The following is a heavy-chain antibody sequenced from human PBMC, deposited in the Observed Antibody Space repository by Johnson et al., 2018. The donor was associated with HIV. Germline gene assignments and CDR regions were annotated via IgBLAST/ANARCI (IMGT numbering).Heavy chain of an antibody. CDR1: GFTFSSYA. Sequence: QVQLVESGGGMVQPGRSLRLSCAASGFTFSSYAMHWVRQAPGKGLEWVAVIWYDGSNKYYADSVKGRFTISRDNSKNTMYLQMNSLRAEDTALYYCAKVLLPQDAFDIWGQGTMVTVSS. V-gene: IGHV3-33*06. CDR2: IWYDGSNK. J-gene: IGHJ3*02. CDR3: AKVLLPQDAFDI. D-gene: IGHD2/OR15-2a*01.